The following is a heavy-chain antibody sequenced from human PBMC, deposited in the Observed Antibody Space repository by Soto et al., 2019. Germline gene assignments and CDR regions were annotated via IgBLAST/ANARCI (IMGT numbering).Heavy chain of an antibody. D-gene: IGHD4-17*01. V-gene: IGHV4-39*01. J-gene: IGHJ1*01. CDR2: IYYSGST. Sequence: QLQLQESGPGLVKPSETLSLTRTVSGGSISSSNYYWGWIRQPPGKGLEWIGSIYYSGSTYYNPSLKSRVTISVDTSKNQFSLKLSSVTAADTAVYHCARTTGEYFQHWGQGTLVTVSS. CDR3: ARTTGEYFQH. CDR1: GGSISSSNYY.